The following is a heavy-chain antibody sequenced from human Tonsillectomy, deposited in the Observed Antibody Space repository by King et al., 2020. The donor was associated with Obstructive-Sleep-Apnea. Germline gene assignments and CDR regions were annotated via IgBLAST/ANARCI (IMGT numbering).Heavy chain of an antibody. Sequence: VQLQQSGPGLVKPSQTLSLTCAISGDSVSSNSAAWNWIRQSPSRGLEWLGRTYYRSKWYSDYAVSVKSRISINPDTSKNQFSLQLNSVTPEDTAVYYCATALYYDSSGYSDDAFDIWGQGTMVTVSS. J-gene: IGHJ3*02. V-gene: IGHV6-1*01. CDR3: ATALYYDSSGYSDDAFDI. CDR2: TYYRSKWYS. D-gene: IGHD3-22*01. CDR1: GDSVSSNSAA.